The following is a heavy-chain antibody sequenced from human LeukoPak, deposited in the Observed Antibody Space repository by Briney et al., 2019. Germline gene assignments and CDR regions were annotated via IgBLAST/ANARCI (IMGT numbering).Heavy chain of an antibody. CDR1: GFTVSSNY. CDR2: IYSGGST. J-gene: IGHJ4*02. V-gene: IGHV3-66*01. D-gene: IGHD6-13*01. CDR3: ARASSWYRLFDY. Sequence: GGSLRLSCAASGFTVSSNYMSWVRQAPGKGLEWVSVIYSGGSTYYADSVKGRFTISRDNSKNTLYLQINSLRAEDTAVYYCARASSWYRLFDYWGQGTLVTVSS.